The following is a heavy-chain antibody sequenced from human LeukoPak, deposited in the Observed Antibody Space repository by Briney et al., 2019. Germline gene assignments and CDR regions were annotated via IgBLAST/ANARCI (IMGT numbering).Heavy chain of an antibody. CDR1: GYTLTELS. CDR3: ARIRDGYKDAYDI. D-gene: IGHD5-24*01. J-gene: IGHJ3*02. Sequence: ASVKVSCKVSGYTLTELSMHWVRQAPGKGLEWMGGFDPEDGETIYAQKFQGRVTMTRDTSASTVYMELSSLRSEDTAIYYCARIRDGYKDAYDIWGQGTVVTVPS. CDR2: FDPEDGET. V-gene: IGHV1-24*01.